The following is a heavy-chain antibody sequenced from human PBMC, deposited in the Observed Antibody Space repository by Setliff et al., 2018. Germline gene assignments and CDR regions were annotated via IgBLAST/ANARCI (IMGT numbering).Heavy chain of an antibody. CDR3: ARESATIGEFPLYYFDK. J-gene: IGHJ4*02. D-gene: IGHD3-10*01. CDR1: GGSISSGGFY. CDR2: FHTGGAT. V-gene: IGHV4-61*09. Sequence: PSETLSLTCSVSGGSISSGGFYWSWIRQSPGRGLEWIGHFHTGGATDYNLSLKSRVTISLDSSKNQFSLRLSSVTAADAAVYFCARESATIGEFPLYYFDKWGQGIPVTVSS.